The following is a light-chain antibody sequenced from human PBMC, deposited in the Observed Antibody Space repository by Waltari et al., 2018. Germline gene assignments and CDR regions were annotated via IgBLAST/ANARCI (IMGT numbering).Light chain of an antibody. CDR3: QQYDKWLWT. V-gene: IGKV3-15*01. CDR1: QSVGSN. J-gene: IGKJ1*01. CDR2: GAS. Sequence: EIVMTQSPATLPVSPGEGATLSCRASQSVGSNLAWYQQKPGQAPALLIFGASTPAPAIPARFSGRGSGTEFTLTISSLKSEDFAVYFCQQYDKWLWTFGQGTTVEIK.